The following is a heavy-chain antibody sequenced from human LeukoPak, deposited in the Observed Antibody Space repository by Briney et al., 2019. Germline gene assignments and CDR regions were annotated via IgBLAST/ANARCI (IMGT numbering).Heavy chain of an antibody. Sequence: GGSLRLSCAASGFTFSSYGMHWVRQAPGKGLEWVAVIWYDGSNKYYADSVKGRFTISRDNSKNTLYLQMNSLRAEDTAVYFCAGSGAGEDYFHYWGQGSLVIVSS. CDR1: GFTFSSYG. J-gene: IGHJ4*02. CDR2: IWYDGSNK. D-gene: IGHD3-10*01. CDR3: AGSGAGEDYFHY. V-gene: IGHV3-33*01.